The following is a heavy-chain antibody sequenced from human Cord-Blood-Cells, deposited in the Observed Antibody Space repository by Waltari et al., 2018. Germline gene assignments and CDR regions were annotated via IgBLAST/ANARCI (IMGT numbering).Heavy chain of an antibody. J-gene: IGHJ4*02. CDR2: IKQGGSEK. CDR3: ARDLYSSSWLFDY. Sequence: LRLSCAASGFTFSSYWMSWVRQAPGKGLEWVANIKQGGSEKYYVDSVKGRFTISRDNAKNSLYLQMNSLRAEDTAVYYCARDLYSSSWLFDYWGQGTLVTVSS. CDR1: GFTFSSYW. V-gene: IGHV3-7*01. D-gene: IGHD6-13*01.